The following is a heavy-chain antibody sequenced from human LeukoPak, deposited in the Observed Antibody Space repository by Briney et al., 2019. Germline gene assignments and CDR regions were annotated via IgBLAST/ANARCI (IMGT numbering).Heavy chain of an antibody. CDR2: ISFDGSNK. J-gene: IGHJ4*02. V-gene: IGHV3-30*04. CDR3: ARDGYCSSTNCPYYRDY. CDR1: GFTFSDYA. D-gene: IGHD2-2*01. Sequence: PGKSLRLSCAASGFTFSDYAMHWVRHTPGKGLEWVAVISFDGSNKFFADSMKGRFTISRDNSKNTVYLQMSSLRAEDTAVYFCARDGYCSSTNCPYYRDYWGQGTLVTVSS.